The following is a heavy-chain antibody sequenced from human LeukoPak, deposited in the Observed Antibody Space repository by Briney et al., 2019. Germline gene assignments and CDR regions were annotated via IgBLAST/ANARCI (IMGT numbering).Heavy chain of an antibody. D-gene: IGHD3-22*01. CDR2: ASYSGNT. Sequence: SETLSLSCTVSGASIGSSTYYWGWIRDPPGKGLEWSGSASYSGNTYYNPSLKSRVTILVDTSKNQFSLKMTSVTAADTAVYYCARDQYYDVSTYYEIDYWGQGTLVTVSS. J-gene: IGHJ4*02. CDR3: ARDQYYDVSTYYEIDY. CDR1: GASIGSSTYY. V-gene: IGHV4-39*07.